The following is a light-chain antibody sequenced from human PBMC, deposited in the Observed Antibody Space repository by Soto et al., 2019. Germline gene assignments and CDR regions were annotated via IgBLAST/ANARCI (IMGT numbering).Light chain of an antibody. CDR3: QQAASLPQT. J-gene: IGKJ3*01. CDR2: DAF. Sequence: DIQMTQSPSSLSASIGDNVTMTCQASQDITNYLNWYQQKAGKPPKLLILDAFSLEEGVPSRFSGSGSGADFTLSITSLRPEDLGTYYCQQAASLPQTFGPGTTVDVK. V-gene: IGKV1-33*01. CDR1: QDITNY.